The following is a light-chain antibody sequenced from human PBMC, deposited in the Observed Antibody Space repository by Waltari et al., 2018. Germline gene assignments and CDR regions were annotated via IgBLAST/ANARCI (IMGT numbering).Light chain of an antibody. CDR2: KAS. Sequence: DIQMTQSPSTLSASVGNRVTITCRASQSISSWLAWYQQKPGKAPKLLIYKASSLESGVPSRFSGSGSGTEFTLTISSLQPDDFATYYCQQYTRRYTFGQGTKLEIK. V-gene: IGKV1-5*03. J-gene: IGKJ2*01. CDR1: QSISSW. CDR3: QQYTRRYT.